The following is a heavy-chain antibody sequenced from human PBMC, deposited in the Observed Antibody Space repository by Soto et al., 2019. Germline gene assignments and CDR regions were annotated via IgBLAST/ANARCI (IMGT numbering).Heavy chain of an antibody. CDR2: IYHSGST. D-gene: IGHD2-21*01. CDR3: ARGPPLLW. Sequence: QLQLQESGSGLVKPSQTLSLTCAVSGGSISSGGYSWSWIRQPPGKGLECIGYIYHSGSTYYNPSLKRRATISRDRSKDQCSRKLRSVPAADTAVYYCARGPPLLWWSQGTLVTVSS. J-gene: IGHJ4*02. V-gene: IGHV4-30-2*01. CDR1: GGSISSGGYS.